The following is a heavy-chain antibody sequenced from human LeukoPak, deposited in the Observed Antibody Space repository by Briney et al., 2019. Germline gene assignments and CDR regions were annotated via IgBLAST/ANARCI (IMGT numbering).Heavy chain of an antibody. CDR1: GDSMSNYY. Sequence: SETLSLTCTVSGDSMSNYYWSWIRQPPGKGLEWIGYIYYSGITNYHPSLKSRVTISVDTSRNQFSLKLTSVTGADTALYHCARGMVNTYYYYYYMDVWGKGTSVTVSS. J-gene: IGHJ6*03. CDR3: ARGMVNTYYYYYYMDV. V-gene: IGHV4-59*01. CDR2: IYYSGIT. D-gene: IGHD2-8*01.